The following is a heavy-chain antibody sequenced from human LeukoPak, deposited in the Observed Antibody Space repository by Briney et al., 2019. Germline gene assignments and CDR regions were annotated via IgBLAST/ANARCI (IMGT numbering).Heavy chain of an antibody. CDR2: IIPIFGTA. CDR1: GGTFSSYA. Sequence: PRASVKVSCKASGGTFSSYAISWVRQAPGQGLEWMGGIIPIFGTANYAQKFQGRVTITADESTSTAYMELSSLRSEDTAVYYCARGACSSTSCYNLGGYYYYYMDVWGKGITVTVSS. V-gene: IGHV1-69*13. D-gene: IGHD2-2*02. J-gene: IGHJ6*03. CDR3: ARGACSSTSCYNLGGYYYYYMDV.